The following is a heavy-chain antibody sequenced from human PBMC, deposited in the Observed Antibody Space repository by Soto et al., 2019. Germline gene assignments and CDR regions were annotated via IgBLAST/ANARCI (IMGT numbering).Heavy chain of an antibody. Sequence: ASETLSLTCAVYGGSFSGYYWSWIRQPPGKGLEWIGEINHSGSTNYNPSLKSRVTISVDTSKNQFSLKLSSVTAADTAVYYCARGLGYGSGKGFWFDPWGRGTLVTVSS. V-gene: IGHV4-34*01. CDR1: GGSFSGYY. CDR2: INHSGST. CDR3: ARGLGYGSGKGFWFDP. J-gene: IGHJ5*02. D-gene: IGHD3-10*01.